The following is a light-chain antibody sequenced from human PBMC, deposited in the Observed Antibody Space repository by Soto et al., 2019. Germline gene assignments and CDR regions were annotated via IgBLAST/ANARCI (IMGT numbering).Light chain of an antibody. CDR1: HSVSSN. CDR2: GAS. Sequence: IVMTQYPGTLSEPPGERATLSCRASHSVSSNLDWYQQKPGQDPRLLICGASTRATVIPARFSGSASWTVFTLTISRLQSEDFAVYCCQQYNNWPRTFGQGTKLEIK. CDR3: QQYNNWPRT. V-gene: IGKV3-15*01. J-gene: IGKJ1*01.